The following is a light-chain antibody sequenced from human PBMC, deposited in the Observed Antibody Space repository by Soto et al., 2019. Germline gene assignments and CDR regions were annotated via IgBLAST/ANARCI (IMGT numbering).Light chain of an antibody. CDR3: QQYGSSPWT. J-gene: IGKJ1*01. CDR2: GAS. CDR1: QSVSSNY. V-gene: IGKV3-20*01. Sequence: EIVLTQSPGTLSLSPGERATLSCRASQSVSSNYLAWYQQKPSQAPSPLIYGASSRATGIPDRFSGSGAGTDFTLTISRLESEDFAVYYCQQYGSSPWTFGQGTKVEIK.